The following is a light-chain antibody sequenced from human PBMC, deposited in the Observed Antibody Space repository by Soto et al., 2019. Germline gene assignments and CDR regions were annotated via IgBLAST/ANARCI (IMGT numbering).Light chain of an antibody. Sequence: IVFAQSPGTLSLSPGERATLSCRASQSVSSSYLAWYQQKPGQAPRLLIYDTSSRATGVPDRYSASGSGTDFTLTISRLEPEDFAVFFCQQYGTSEIIFGQGTRLEIK. CDR3: QQYGTSEII. CDR1: QSVSSSY. V-gene: IGKV3-20*01. CDR2: DTS. J-gene: IGKJ5*01.